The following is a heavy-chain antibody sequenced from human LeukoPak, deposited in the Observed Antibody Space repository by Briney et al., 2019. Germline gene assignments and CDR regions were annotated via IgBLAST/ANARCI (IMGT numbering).Heavy chain of an antibody. J-gene: IGHJ5*02. CDR1: GNSISSGDYY. V-gene: IGHV4-61*02. CDR2: IYTSGST. CDR3: ARDFNWFDP. Sequence: SETLSLTCTVSGNSISSGDYYWSWIRQPAGKGLEWIGRIYTSGSTTYNPSLKSRVTISGDTSENQFSLRLSSVTAADTAVYYCARDFNWFDPWGQGTLVTVSS.